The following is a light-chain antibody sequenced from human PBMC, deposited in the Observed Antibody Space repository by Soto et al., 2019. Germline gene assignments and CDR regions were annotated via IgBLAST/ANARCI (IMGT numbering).Light chain of an antibody. CDR3: QQYGSSPQT. J-gene: IGKJ2*01. V-gene: IGKV3-20*01. CDR2: GAS. Sequence: EIVLTQSPGTLSLSPGERATLSCRASQSVSSSYLAWYQQKPGQAPRLLINGASSKATGIPDRFSGSESRTDFTLTISRLEPEDFAVYYCQQYGSSPQTFGQGTKLEIK. CDR1: QSVSSSY.